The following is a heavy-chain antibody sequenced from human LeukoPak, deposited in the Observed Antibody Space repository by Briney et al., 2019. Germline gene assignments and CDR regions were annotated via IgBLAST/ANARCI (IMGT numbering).Heavy chain of an antibody. J-gene: IGHJ6*02. Sequence: GGSLRLSCTASGFAVSSNYINWVRQAPGKGLEWVSVIHSGGNTYYAHSVKDRFTISRDNSKNTVYLQMNSLRAEDTALYYCARERDGYCGGDCYYYYGMDVWGQGTTVTVFS. CDR2: IHSGGNT. D-gene: IGHD2-21*02. V-gene: IGHV3-66*01. CDR3: ARERDGYCGGDCYYYYGMDV. CDR1: GFAVSSNY.